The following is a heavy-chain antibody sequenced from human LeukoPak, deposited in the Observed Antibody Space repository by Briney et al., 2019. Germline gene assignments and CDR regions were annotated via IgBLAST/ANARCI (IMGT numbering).Heavy chain of an antibody. CDR3: AREGRPREDIVVVPAEMGAFDI. CDR1: GGSISSYY. D-gene: IGHD2-2*01. CDR2: IYYSGST. Sequence: SETLSLTCTVSGGSISSYYWSWIRQPPGKGLEWIGYIYYSGSTNYNPSLKSRVTISVDTSKNQFSLKLSSVTAADTAVYYCAREGRPREDIVVVPAEMGAFDIWGQGTMVTVSS. J-gene: IGHJ3*02. V-gene: IGHV4-59*01.